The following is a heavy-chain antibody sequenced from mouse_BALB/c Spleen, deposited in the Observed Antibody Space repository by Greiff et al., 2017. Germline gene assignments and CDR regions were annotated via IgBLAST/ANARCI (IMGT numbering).Heavy chain of an antibody. CDR1: GFTFSSFG. J-gene: IGHJ2*01. CDR2: ISSGSSTI. Sequence: EVKLVESGGGLVQPGGSRKLSCAASGFTFSSFGMHWVRQAPEKGLEWVAYISSGSSTIYYADTVKGRFTISRDNPKNTLFLQMTSLRSEDTAMYYCARHLSYYFDYWGQGTTLTVSS. CDR3: ARHLSYYFDY. V-gene: IGHV5-17*02.